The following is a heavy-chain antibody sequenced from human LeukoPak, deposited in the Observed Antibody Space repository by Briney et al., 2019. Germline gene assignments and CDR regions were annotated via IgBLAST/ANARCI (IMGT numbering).Heavy chain of an antibody. V-gene: IGHV3-74*01. J-gene: IGHJ4*02. Sequence: GGSLRLSCAASGFIFSSYWMHWVRQGPGKGLVWVSRIKTDGSSTSYADSVKGRFTISRDNAKNTLYLQVNSLRAEDTAVYYCAKGDSGSYYSVTFDYWGQGTLVTVSS. CDR1: GFIFSSYW. CDR3: AKGDSGSYYSVTFDY. D-gene: IGHD1-26*01. CDR2: IKTDGSST.